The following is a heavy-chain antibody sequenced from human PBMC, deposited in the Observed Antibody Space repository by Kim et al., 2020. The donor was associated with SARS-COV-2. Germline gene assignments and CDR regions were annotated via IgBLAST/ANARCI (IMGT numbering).Heavy chain of an antibody. J-gene: IGHJ4*02. CDR1: GYTFTSYA. CDR3: AREGREYYYDRSGYYYVLLFAS. Sequence: ASVKVSCKASGYTFTSYAMHWVLPAPGQRLEGMGWINAVDGNTKYSQKFQGRVTITRDTSASTAYMELSSLSSEDTAVYYCAREGREYYYDRSGYYYVLLFASWGQGTLVTVSS. CDR2: INAVDGNT. D-gene: IGHD3-22*01. V-gene: IGHV1-3*01.